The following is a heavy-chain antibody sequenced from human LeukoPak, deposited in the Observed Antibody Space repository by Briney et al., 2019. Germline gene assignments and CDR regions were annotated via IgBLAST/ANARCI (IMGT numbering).Heavy chain of an antibody. CDR2: IKKDGSEK. J-gene: IGHJ4*02. D-gene: IGHD4-17*01. CDR3: VREYDDYTRWEDY. V-gene: IGHV3-7*01. Sequence: PGGSLRLSCAASGFTVSSNYMSWVRQAPGKGLEWVANIKKDGSEKYYVDSVRGRFTISRDNAKSSLYLQVNSLRAEDTAVYYCVREYDDYTRWEDYWGQGTLVTVSS. CDR1: GFTVSSNY.